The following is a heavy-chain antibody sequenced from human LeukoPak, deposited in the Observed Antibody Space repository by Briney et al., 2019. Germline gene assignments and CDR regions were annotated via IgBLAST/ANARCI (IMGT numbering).Heavy chain of an antibody. CDR1: GFTFSSHW. Sequence: GGSLRLSCAASGFTFSSHWMSWVRQAPGKGREWVANIKPEGSDKYYVDSVKSRFTISRDNAKNSLYLQMNRLRAEDTAVYYCAKLPYGDYNHHWGQGTLVTVSS. D-gene: IGHD4-17*01. CDR2: IKPEGSDK. V-gene: IGHV3-7*05. J-gene: IGHJ1*01. CDR3: AKLPYGDYNHH.